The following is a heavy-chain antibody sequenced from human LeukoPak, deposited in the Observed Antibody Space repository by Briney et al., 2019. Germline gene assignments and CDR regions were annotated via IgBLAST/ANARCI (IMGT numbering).Heavy chain of an antibody. J-gene: IGHJ4*02. CDR1: GFTFSDYW. CDR3: ARPYYSSSSRGVGSFDY. Sequence: GGSLRLSCAASGFTFSDYWMSWVRQAPGKGLEWVSAISGSGGSTYYADSVKGRFTISRDNSKNTLYLQMNSLRAEDTAVYYCARPYYSSSSRGVGSFDYWGQGTLVTVSS. CDR2: ISGSGGST. D-gene: IGHD6-6*01. V-gene: IGHV3-23*01.